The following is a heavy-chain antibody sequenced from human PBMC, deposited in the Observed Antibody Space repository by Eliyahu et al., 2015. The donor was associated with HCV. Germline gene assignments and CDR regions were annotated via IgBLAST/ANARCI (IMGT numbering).Heavy chain of an antibody. CDR2: INXDGSSA. CDR1: GFNFSNYW. J-gene: IGHJ5*02. CDR3: GAGVCFDP. D-gene: IGHD3-10*01. V-gene: IGHV3-74*01. Sequence: EVQLXESGGGLVQPGGXLRXXCAASGFNFSNYWMHWVRQAPGXGLVWISXINXDGSSASYADPVKGRFTISRDNXKNTLYLQMNSLRAEDAAVYYCGAGVCFDPWGQGTLVTVSS.